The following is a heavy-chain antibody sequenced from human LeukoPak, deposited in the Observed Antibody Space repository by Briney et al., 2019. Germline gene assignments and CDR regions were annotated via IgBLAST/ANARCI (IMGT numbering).Heavy chain of an antibody. V-gene: IGHV4-4*07. D-gene: IGHD3-10*01. CDR1: GGSIRSYY. CDR3: ARDSGTTGEVKFDP. Sequence: SETLSLTCTVSGGSIRSYYWSWIRQPAGKGLEWIGRIYGSGTITYNPSLKSRVSMSVDTSRNQFSPNLRYVTAADTAVYYCARDSGTTGEVKFDPWGQGALVTVSS. J-gene: IGHJ5*02. CDR2: IYGSGTI.